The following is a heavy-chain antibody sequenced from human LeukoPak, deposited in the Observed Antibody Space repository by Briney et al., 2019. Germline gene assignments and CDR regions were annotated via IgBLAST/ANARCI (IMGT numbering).Heavy chain of an antibody. CDR2: LRPDGSDK. D-gene: IGHD3-3*01. CDR3: ARDAYDDASES. CDR1: GFTFSDYW. Sequence: PGGSLRLSCTGSGFTFSDYWMTWARQAPGKGLEWVANLRPDGSDKYYVDSVKGRFTTSRDNAKKLVYLQMNSLRAEDTAVYYCARDAYDDASESRGQGTLVTVSS. V-gene: IGHV3-7*01. J-gene: IGHJ4*02.